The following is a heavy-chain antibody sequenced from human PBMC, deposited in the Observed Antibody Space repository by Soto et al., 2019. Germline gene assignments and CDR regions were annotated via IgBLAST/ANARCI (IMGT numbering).Heavy chain of an antibody. V-gene: IGHV4-34*01. D-gene: IGHD3-9*01. CDR1: GGSFCGYY. CDR3: ARESHDILTGPPWVWYFDL. Sequence: QVQLQQWGAGPLRPLETLSLTCGVSGGSFCGYYWPCIRQPPGKGLEWIGEINARGSINYNPSLQSRVSISVDTSENHYSLHLRSVTAADTAVYFCARESHDILTGPPWVWYFDLWGRGTLVTVSS. CDR2: INARGSI. J-gene: IGHJ2*01.